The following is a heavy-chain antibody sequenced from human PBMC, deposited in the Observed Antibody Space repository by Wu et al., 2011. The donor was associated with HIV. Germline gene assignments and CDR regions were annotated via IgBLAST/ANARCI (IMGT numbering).Heavy chain of an antibody. V-gene: IGHV1-2*02. CDR1: GYSFTDHH. CDR2: MNPNNGDT. D-gene: IGHD3-16*01. CDR3: ALGDLICDTRTCSYNSFEP. Sequence: QVQLVQSGAELKKPGASVKVSCEASGYSFTDHHIHWVRQAPGQGLEWLGWMNPNNGDTAYAQKFQDRVTMTRDTSITTAYMQLTNLRSDDSATYYCALGDLICDTRTCSYNSFEPWGQGTLITVSS. J-gene: IGHJ5*02.